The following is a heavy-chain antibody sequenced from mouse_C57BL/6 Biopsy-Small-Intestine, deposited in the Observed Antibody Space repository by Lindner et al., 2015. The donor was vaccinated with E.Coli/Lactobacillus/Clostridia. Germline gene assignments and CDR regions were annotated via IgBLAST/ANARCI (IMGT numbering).Heavy chain of an antibody. CDR2: FHPYNDDN. CDR1: GYTFTTYP. V-gene: IGHV1-47*01. J-gene: IGHJ1*03. Sequence: VQLQESGAELVKPGASVKMSCKASGYTFTTYPIEWVKQNHGKSLEWIGNFHPYNDDNNYNEEFKDKATLTVEKSSSTVYLELSRLTSDDSGVYYCARGGNLFWFFDVWGTGTTVTVSS. D-gene: IGHD2-1*01. CDR3: ARGGNLFWFFDV.